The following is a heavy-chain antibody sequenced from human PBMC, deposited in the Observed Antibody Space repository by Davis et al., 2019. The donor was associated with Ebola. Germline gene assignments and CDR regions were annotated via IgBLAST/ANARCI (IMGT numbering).Heavy chain of an antibody. CDR1: GFTFSSYA. D-gene: IGHD2-15*01. CDR3: AKGCSGGSCYPPFHYGMDV. V-gene: IGHV3-23*01. Sequence: GGSLRLSCAASGFTFSSYAMSWVRQAPGKGLEWVSAISGSGGSTYYADSVKGRFTISRDNSKNTLYLQMNSLRAEDTAVYYCAKGCSGGSCYPPFHYGMDVWGQGTTVTVSS. J-gene: IGHJ6*02. CDR2: ISGSGGST.